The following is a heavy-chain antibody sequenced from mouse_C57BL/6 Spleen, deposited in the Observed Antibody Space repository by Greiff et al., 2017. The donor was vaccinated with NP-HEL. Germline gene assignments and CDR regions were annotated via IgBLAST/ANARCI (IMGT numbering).Heavy chain of an antibody. V-gene: IGHV5-12*01. J-gene: IGHJ2*01. CDR1: GFTFSDYY. CDR2: ISNGGGST. CDR3: ARKGVLYAIFDY. Sequence: EVHLVESGGGLVQPGGSLKLSCAASGFTFSDYYMYWVRQTPEKRLEWVAYISNGGGSTYYPDTVKGRFTISRDNAKNTLYLQMSRLKSEDTAMYYCARKGVLYAIFDYWGQGTTLTVSS. D-gene: IGHD1-1*01.